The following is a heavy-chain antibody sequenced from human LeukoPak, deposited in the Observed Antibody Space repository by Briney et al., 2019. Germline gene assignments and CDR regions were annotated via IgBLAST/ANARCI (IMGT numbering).Heavy chain of an antibody. Sequence: PSQTLSLTCTVSGGSISSGGYYWSWIRQHPGKGLEWIGYIYYSGSTYYNPSPKSRVTISVDTSKNQFSLKLSSVTAADTAVYYCARAPDYYDSSGYSAYFDYWGQGTLVTVSS. CDR2: IYYSGST. J-gene: IGHJ4*02. V-gene: IGHV4-31*03. CDR1: GGSISSGGYY. D-gene: IGHD3-22*01. CDR3: ARAPDYYDSSGYSAYFDY.